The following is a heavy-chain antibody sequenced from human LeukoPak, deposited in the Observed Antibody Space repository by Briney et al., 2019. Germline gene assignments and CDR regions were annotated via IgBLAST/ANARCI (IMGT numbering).Heavy chain of an antibody. CDR2: ISYDGSNK. Sequence: PGGSLRLSCAASGFTFSSYAMHWVRQAPGKVLEWVAVISYDGSNKYYADSVKGRFTISRDNSKNTLYLQMNSLRAEDTAVYYCARDQVPIVGATIGYWGQGTLVTVSS. J-gene: IGHJ4*02. CDR3: ARDQVPIVGATIGY. V-gene: IGHV3-30-3*01. CDR1: GFTFSSYA. D-gene: IGHD1-26*01.